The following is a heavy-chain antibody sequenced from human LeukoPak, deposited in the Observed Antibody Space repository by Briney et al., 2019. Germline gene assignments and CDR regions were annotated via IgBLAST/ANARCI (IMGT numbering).Heavy chain of an antibody. CDR1: GDSVSSNSAA. Sequence: SQTLSLTCAISGDSVSSNSAAWNWIRQSPSRGIEWLGRTYYRSTWYNDYAVSVRGRITVNPDTSKNQFSLHLNSVTPEDTAVYYCARRLTQYDCFDPWGQGILVTVSS. CDR3: ARRLTQYDCFDP. J-gene: IGHJ5*02. V-gene: IGHV6-1*01. D-gene: IGHD2-2*01. CDR2: TYYRSTWYN.